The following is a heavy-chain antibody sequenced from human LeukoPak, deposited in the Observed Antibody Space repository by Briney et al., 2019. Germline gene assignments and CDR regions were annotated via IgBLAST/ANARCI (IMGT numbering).Heavy chain of an antibody. CDR3: ARTYYYDSSGYYHDN. V-gene: IGHV4-59*01. D-gene: IGHD3-22*01. CDR1: GGSIGSYY. CDR2: IYNSGST. J-gene: IGHJ4*02. Sequence: SETLFLTCTVSGGSIGSYYWSWIRQPPGKGLEWIGYIYNSGSTNYSPSLKSRVSISVDTPKNQFSLRLSSVTAADTAVYYCARTYYYDSSGYYHDNWGQGALVTVSA.